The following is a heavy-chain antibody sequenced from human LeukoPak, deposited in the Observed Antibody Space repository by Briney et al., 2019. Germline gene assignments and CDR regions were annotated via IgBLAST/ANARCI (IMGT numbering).Heavy chain of an antibody. CDR2: ITGGGSST. D-gene: IGHD1-7*01. Sequence: GGSLRLSCVASGFTFSNYGMSWVRQAPGKGPEWVSAITGGGSSTHYADSVKGRFTISRDTSKNTLFLQMNSLRVEDTALYYCAKRTTDYWGQGTLVTVSS. V-gene: IGHV3-23*01. CDR1: GFTFSNYG. CDR3: AKRTTDY. J-gene: IGHJ4*02.